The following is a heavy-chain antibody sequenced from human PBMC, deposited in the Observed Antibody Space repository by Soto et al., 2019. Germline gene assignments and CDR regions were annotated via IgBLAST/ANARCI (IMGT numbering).Heavy chain of an antibody. CDR3: ARVDYSNTYYYSYYGMDV. D-gene: IGHD4-4*01. V-gene: IGHV1-18*01. J-gene: IGHJ6*02. CDR2: ISAYNGNT. CDR1: GYTFTSYG. Sequence: GASVKVSCKASGYTFTSYGISWVRQAPGQGLEWIGWISAYNGNTNYAQKLQGRVTMTTDTSTSTAYMELRSLRSDDTAVYYCARVDYSNTYYYSYYGMDVWGQGTTVTVSS.